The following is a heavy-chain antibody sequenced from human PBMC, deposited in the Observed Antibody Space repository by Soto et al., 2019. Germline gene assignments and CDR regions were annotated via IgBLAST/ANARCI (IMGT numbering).Heavy chain of an antibody. CDR3: ARGGNAGTGQYYLDDY. D-gene: IGHD6-13*01. J-gene: IGHJ4*02. CDR1: GFTFSSNW. V-gene: IGHV3-74*01. Sequence: EVQLVESGGDLVQPGGSLRLSCAASGFTFSSNWMHWVRQAPGKGLVWVSRINPDGGSRGYADSVKGRFTISRDNAKNTLFLQMNSLRAEDTVLYYCARGGNAGTGQYYLDDYWGQGPLVTVSS. CDR2: INPDGGSR.